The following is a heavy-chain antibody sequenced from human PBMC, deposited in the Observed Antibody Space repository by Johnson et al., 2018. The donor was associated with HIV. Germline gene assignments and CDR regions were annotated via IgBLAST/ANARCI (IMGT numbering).Heavy chain of an antibody. V-gene: IGHV3-30-3*01. Sequence: QVQLVESGGGVVQPGRSMRLSCAASGFTFSSYAMHWVRQAPGKGLEWVAVISYDGSNKYYADSVKGRFTISRDNSKNTLYLQMNSLRTEDTALYYCAKARGGITMVQGVIINAFDIWGQGTMVTVSS. J-gene: IGHJ3*02. CDR3: AKARGGITMVQGVIINAFDI. D-gene: IGHD3-10*01. CDR1: GFTFSSYA. CDR2: ISYDGSNK.